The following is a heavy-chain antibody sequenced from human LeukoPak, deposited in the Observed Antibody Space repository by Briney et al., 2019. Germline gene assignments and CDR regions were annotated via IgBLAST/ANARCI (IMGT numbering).Heavy chain of an antibody. Sequence: GRSLRLSCAASGFTFSSYGMHWVRRSPGKGLEWVAVISYDGRNKYYADSVKGRFTISRDNSKNTLFLQVNSLRAEDTAVYYCARTTGDFWSGYYDYWGQGTLVTVSS. D-gene: IGHD3-3*01. J-gene: IGHJ4*02. CDR2: ISYDGRNK. V-gene: IGHV3-30*03. CDR3: ARTTGDFWSGYYDY. CDR1: GFTFSSYG.